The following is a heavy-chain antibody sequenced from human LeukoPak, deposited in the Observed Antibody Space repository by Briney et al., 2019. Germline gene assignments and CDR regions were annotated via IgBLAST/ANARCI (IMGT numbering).Heavy chain of an antibody. V-gene: IGHV3-21*01. CDR3: ARDRDRDYYDSSGYYAY. D-gene: IGHD3-22*01. CDR1: GFTFSSYS. Sequence: GGSLRLSCAASGFTFSSYSMNWVRQAPGKGLEWVSSISSSSSYIYYADSVKGRFTISRDNAKNSLYLQMNSLRAEDTAVYYCARDRDRDYYDSSGYYAYWGQGTLITVSS. J-gene: IGHJ4*02. CDR2: ISSSSSYI.